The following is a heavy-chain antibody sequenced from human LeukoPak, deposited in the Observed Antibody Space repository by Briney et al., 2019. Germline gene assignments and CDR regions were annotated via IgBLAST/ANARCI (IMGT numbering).Heavy chain of an antibody. CDR3: ARDVGTGYYLFTESR. J-gene: IGHJ4*03. D-gene: IGHD3-9*01. Sequence: PGGSLRLSCAASGVTLRNYWMTWVRQAPGKGLEWLGNIDEDGRETNYVDSVKGRFTISRDNAKSILYLQMNSLRVEDTAVYFCARDVGTGYYLFTESRWGHGTLVTVSS. CDR1: GVTLRNYW. CDR2: IDEDGRET. V-gene: IGHV3-7*04.